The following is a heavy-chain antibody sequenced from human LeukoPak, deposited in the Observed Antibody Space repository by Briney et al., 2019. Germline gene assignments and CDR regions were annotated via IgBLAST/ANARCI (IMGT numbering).Heavy chain of an antibody. CDR1: GFTFSSYG. D-gene: IGHD3-3*01. Sequence: PGGSLRLSCAASGFTFSSYGMSWVRQAPGKGVEGVANIKQDGSEKYYVDSVKGRFTISRDNAKNSLYLQMNSLRAEDTAVYYCARERGKGYDFWSGYYPTIHYYYYYMDVWGKGTTVTVSS. CDR2: IKQDGSEK. V-gene: IGHV3-7*01. J-gene: IGHJ6*03. CDR3: ARERGKGYDFWSGYYPTIHYYYYYMDV.